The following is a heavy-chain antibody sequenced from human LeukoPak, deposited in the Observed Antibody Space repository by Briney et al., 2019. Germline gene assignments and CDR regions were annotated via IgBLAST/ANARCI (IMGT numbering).Heavy chain of an antibody. CDR1: GFTFSSYA. V-gene: IGHV3-23*01. D-gene: IGHD2-21*02. CDR2: ISGSGGST. J-gene: IGHJ4*02. CDR3: AKAKLVAYCGGDCYSLDY. Sequence: GGSLRLSCAASGFTFSSYAMSWVRQAPGKGLEWVSAISGSGGSTYYAGSVKGRFTISRDNSKNTLYLQMNSLRAEDTAVYYCAKAKLVAYCGGDCYSLDYWGQGTLVTVSS.